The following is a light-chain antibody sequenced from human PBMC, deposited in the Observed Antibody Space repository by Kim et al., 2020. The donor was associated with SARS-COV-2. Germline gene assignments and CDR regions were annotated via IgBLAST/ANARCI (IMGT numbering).Light chain of an antibody. CDR1: SSDVGSYNL. CDR3: CSYAGSSTWAHVV. Sequence: ITISCTGTSSDVGSYNLVSWYQQHPGKAPKLMIYEVSKRPSGVSNRFSGSKSGNTASLTISGLQAEDEADYYCCSYAGSSTWAHVVFGGGTQLTVL. J-gene: IGLJ2*01. V-gene: IGLV2-23*02. CDR2: EVS.